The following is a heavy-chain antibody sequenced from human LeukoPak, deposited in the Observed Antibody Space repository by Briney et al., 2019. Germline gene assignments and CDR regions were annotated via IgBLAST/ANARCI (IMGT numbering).Heavy chain of an antibody. V-gene: IGHV3-7*01. J-gene: IGHJ4*02. CDR3: ASGLRTFDY. Sequence: GGSLRLSCAASGFTFSSYWMSWVRQAPGRGLEWVANIKQDGSEKYFVDSVKGRFTISRDNAKNSLYLQMNSLRAEDTAVYYCASGLRTFDYWGQGTQVTVSS. CDR1: GFTFSSYW. CDR2: IKQDGSEK. D-gene: IGHD5-12*01.